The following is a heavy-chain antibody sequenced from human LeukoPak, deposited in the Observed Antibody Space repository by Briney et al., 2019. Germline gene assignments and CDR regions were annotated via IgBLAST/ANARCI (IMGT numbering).Heavy chain of an antibody. CDR1: GFAFSFFA. J-gene: IGHJ5*01. CDR2: INANRRIR. Sequence: GGSLRLSCEASGFAFSFFAMSSLRQPPGEGLELVSTINANRRIRSYAAPVRGRLTISRDNSKITVYLQQNTLRAEDTAVYYCATPMCGGLTVNADWFDHWGQGTLVVVSS. CDR3: ATPMCGGLTVNADWFDH. D-gene: IGHD3-10*02. V-gene: IGHV3-23*01.